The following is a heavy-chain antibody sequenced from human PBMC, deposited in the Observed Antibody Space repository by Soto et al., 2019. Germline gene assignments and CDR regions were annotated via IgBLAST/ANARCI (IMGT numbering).Heavy chain of an antibody. CDR3: ARVPSAITGTTYNWFDP. D-gene: IGHD1-7*01. CDR2: INSDGSST. CDR1: GFTFSSYW. J-gene: IGHJ5*02. Sequence: GGSLRLSCAASGFTFSSYWMHWVRQAPGKGLVWVSRINSDGSSTSYADSVKGRFTISRDNAKNTLYLQMNSLRAEDTAVYYCARVPSAITGTTYNWFDPWGQGTLVTVSS. V-gene: IGHV3-74*01.